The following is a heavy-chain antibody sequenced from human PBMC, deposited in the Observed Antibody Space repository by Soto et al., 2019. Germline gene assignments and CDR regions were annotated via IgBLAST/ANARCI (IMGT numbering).Heavy chain of an antibody. D-gene: IGHD3-10*01. CDR2: IYHSGST. V-gene: IGHV4-30-2*01. Sequence: SETLPLTWSASGGSISRDDYSRSWLRLPPGKRLEWIRYIYHSGSTYYNPSLKSRVTISVDRSKNQFSLKLSSVTAADTAVYYCARVVTMGRGVHWCDTWGQGTLVTVSS. CDR3: ARVVTMGRGVHWCDT. J-gene: IGHJ5*02. CDR1: GGSISRDDYS.